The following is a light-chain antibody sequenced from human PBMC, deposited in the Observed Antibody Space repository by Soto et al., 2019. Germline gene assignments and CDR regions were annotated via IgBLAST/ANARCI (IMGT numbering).Light chain of an antibody. J-gene: IGKJ2*01. V-gene: IGKV3-15*01. Sequence: EIVMTQSPVTLSVSPGERVTLSCRASQSVSSNLAWYQQKPGQAPRLLINDASTRATDIPARFSGSGSGTQFTLTISSLQSEDFGVYYCQRYNNWPYTFGQGTKLET. CDR3: QRYNNWPYT. CDR2: DAS. CDR1: QSVSSN.